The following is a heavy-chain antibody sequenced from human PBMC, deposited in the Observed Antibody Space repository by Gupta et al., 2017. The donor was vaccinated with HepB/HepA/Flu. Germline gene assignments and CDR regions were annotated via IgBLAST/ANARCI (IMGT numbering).Heavy chain of an antibody. J-gene: IGHJ4*02. CDR2: IIPILGIA. CDR3: ARVGGGYGGNSDYFDY. Sequence: QVQLVQSGAEVKKPGSSVKVSCKASGGTFSSYAISWVRQAPGQGLEWMGRIIPILGIANYAQKFQGRVTITADKSTSTAYMELSSLRSEDTAVYYCARVGGGYGGNSDYFDYWGQGTLVTVSS. V-gene: IGHV1-69*04. D-gene: IGHD4-23*01. CDR1: GGTFSSYA.